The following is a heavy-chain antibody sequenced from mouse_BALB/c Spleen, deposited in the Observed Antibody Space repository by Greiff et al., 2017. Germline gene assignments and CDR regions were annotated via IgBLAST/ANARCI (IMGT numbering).Heavy chain of an antibody. V-gene: IGHV14-3*02. D-gene: IGHD2-4*01. CDR1: GFNIKDTY. CDR3: ARERIIPYYAMDY. Sequence: EVQLQQSGAELVKPGASVKLSCTASGFNIKDTYMHWVKQRPEQGLEWIGRIDPANGNTKYDPKFQGKATITADTSSNTAYLQLSSLTSEDTAVYYCARERIIPYYAMDYWGQGTSVTVSS. CDR2: IDPANGNT. J-gene: IGHJ4*01.